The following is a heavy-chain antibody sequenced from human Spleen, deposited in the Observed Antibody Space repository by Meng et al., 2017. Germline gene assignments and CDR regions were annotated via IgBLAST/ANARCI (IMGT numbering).Heavy chain of an antibody. CDR2: INPSNGFT. Sequence: QVQRGQSGAEGKKPGASVKVSCKASGYTFTNYYIHWVRQAPGQGLEWMGMINPSNGFTTYAQKFQGRVTMTGDTSTSTVYMELSSLRSEDTAVYYCARDQTGATLFDCWGQGTLVTVSS. V-gene: IGHV1-46*01. CDR1: GYTFTNYY. CDR3: ARDQTGATLFDC. J-gene: IGHJ4*02. D-gene: IGHD7-27*01.